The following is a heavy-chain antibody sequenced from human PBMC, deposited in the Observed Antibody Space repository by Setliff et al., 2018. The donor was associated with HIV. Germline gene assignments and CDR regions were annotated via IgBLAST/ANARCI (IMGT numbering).Heavy chain of an antibody. J-gene: IGHJ5*02. CDR1: GYSISSGYS. CDR3: ARRPGTIRTGGWFDP. V-gene: IGHV4-38-2*01. Sequence: PSETLSLTCAVSGYSISSGYSWGWVRQPPGKGLEWIGNAYHSGRAFYNPSLESRVTMSIDSSKNLFSLRLDSVTAADSAFYFCARRPGTIRTGGWFDPWGQGTLVTVSS. D-gene: IGHD2-2*01. CDR2: AYHSGRA.